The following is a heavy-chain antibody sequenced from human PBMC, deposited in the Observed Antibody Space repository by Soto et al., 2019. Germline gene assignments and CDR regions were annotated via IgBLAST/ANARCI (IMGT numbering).Heavy chain of an antibody. V-gene: IGHV3-7*01. Sequence: GGSLRLSCAASGLTFSSYWMSWVRQAPGKGLEWVANIKQDGSEKYYVDSVKGRFTISRDNAKNSLYLQMNSLRAEDTAVYYCARDHGYCSSTSCYNYYGMDVWGQGTTVTVSS. CDR3: ARDHGYCSSTSCYNYYGMDV. CDR2: IKQDGSEK. CDR1: GLTFSSYW. J-gene: IGHJ6*02. D-gene: IGHD2-2*02.